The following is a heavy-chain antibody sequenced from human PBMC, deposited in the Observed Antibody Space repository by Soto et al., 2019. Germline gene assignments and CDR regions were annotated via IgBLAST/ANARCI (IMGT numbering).Heavy chain of an antibody. CDR3: AKDRVPTTVTTFPFDY. J-gene: IGHJ4*02. D-gene: IGHD4-4*01. V-gene: IGHV3-30*18. Sequence: GGSLRLSCAASGFTFSSYWMHWVRQAPGKGLEWVAVITNDGSNKYYADSVKGRFTISRDNSKNTLYLQMNSLRAEDTAVYYCAKDRVPTTVTTFPFDYWGQGTLVTVSS. CDR1: GFTFSSYW. CDR2: ITNDGSNK.